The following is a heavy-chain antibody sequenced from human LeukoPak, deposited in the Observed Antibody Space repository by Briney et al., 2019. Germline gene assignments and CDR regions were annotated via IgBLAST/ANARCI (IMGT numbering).Heavy chain of an antibody. J-gene: IGHJ5*02. Sequence: GASVKVSCKASGYTFTGYYMHWVRQAPGQGLEWMGWINPNSGGTNYAQEFQGRVTMTRDTSISTAYMELSRLRSDDTAVYYCARGDGPGWFDPWGQGTLVTVSS. V-gene: IGHV1-2*02. D-gene: IGHD2-21*01. CDR1: GYTFTGYY. CDR3: ARGDGPGWFDP. CDR2: INPNSGGT.